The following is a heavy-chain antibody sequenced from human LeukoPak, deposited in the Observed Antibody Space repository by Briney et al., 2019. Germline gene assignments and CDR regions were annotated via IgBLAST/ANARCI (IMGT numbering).Heavy chain of an antibody. Sequence: GASVKVSCKASGYTFTSYGISWVRLAPGQGLEWMGWISAYTGYTNYAQKLQGRVTMTTDTSTSTAFMEIRSLRSDDTAVYYCARAHGICSGGSCYPVDYWGQGTLVTVSS. D-gene: IGHD2-15*01. CDR3: ARAHGICSGGSCYPVDY. CDR2: ISAYTGYT. J-gene: IGHJ4*02. CDR1: GYTFTSYG. V-gene: IGHV1-18*01.